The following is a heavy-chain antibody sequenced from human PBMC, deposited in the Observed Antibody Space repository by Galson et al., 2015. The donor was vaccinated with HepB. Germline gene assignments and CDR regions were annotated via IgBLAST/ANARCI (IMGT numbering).Heavy chain of an antibody. CDR2: ISAYNHNT. CDR3: ARGALVVFIDATQNNWFDP. D-gene: IGHD2-15*01. J-gene: IGHJ5*02. V-gene: IGHV1-18*01. CDR1: GYTFSSYS. Sequence: SVKVSCKASGYTFSSYSITWVRQAPGQGLEWMGWISAYNHNTQYARQLQGRVTMTTDTSASTAYMELRSLRSDDTAVYYCARGALVVFIDATQNNWFDPWGQGTLVTVSS.